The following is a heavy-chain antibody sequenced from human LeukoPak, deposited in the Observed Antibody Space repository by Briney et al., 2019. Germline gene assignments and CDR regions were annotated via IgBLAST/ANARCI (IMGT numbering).Heavy chain of an antibody. CDR1: GYTFTSYD. J-gene: IGHJ4*02. CDR2: MNPNSGNT. V-gene: IGHV1-8*01. Sequence: ASVKVSCKASGYTFTSYDINWVRQATGQGLEWMGWMNPNSGNTGYEQNFQGRFTMTRNTSISTAYMDLSSLRSEDSALYYCARGLRVTMVRGVIPGYWGQGTLVTVSS. CDR3: ARGLRVTMVRGVIPGY. D-gene: IGHD3-10*01.